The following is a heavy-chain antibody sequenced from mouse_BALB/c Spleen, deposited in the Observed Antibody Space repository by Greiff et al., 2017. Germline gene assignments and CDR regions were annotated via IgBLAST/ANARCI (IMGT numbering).Heavy chain of an antibody. J-gene: IGHJ2*01. CDR1: GFTFSSFG. CDR3: ARQITTGFDY. D-gene: IGHD2-4*01. Sequence: DVMLVESGGGLVQPGGSRKLSCAASGFTFSSFGMHWVRQAPEKGLEWVAYISSGSSTIYYADTVKGRFTISRDNPKNTLFLQMTSLRSEDTAMYYCARQITTGFDYWGQGTTLTVSS. CDR2: ISSGSSTI. V-gene: IGHV5-17*02.